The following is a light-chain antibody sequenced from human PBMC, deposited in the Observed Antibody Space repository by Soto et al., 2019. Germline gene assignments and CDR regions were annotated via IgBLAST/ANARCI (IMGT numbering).Light chain of an antibody. CDR1: SSNIGSNY. J-gene: IGLJ1*01. CDR3: AAWDDSLSGLYV. Sequence: QSVLTQPPSASGAPGQRVNISCSGSSSNIGSNYVYWYQQLPGTAPKLLIYSDNQRPSGVPDRFSGSKSGTSASLAISGLQSEDEGDYYCAAWDDSLSGLYVFGTGTKLTVL. V-gene: IGLV1-47*02. CDR2: SDN.